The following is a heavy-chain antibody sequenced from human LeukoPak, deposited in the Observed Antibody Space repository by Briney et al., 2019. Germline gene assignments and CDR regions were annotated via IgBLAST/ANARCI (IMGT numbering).Heavy chain of an antibody. CDR2: IYYSGST. CDR1: GGSISSYY. CDR3: ARGVGLTQGGAFDY. D-gene: IGHD3-16*01. Sequence: ETLSLTCTVSGGSISSYYWSWIRQPPGKGLEWIGYIYYSGSTNYNPSLKSRVTISVDTSKNQLSLKLSSVTAADTAIYYCARGVGLTQGGAFDYWGQGTLVTVSS. J-gene: IGHJ4*02. V-gene: IGHV4-59*08.